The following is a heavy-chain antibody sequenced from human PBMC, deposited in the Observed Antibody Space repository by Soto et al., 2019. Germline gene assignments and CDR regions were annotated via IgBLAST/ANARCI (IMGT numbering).Heavy chain of an antibody. J-gene: IGHJ6*03. D-gene: IGHD3-10*01. CDR3: ARSRRVRGDLNYYYYMDV. CDR1: GGSISSGGYY. V-gene: IGHV4-31*03. Sequence: TLSLTCTVSGGSISSGGYYWSWTRQHPGKGLEWIGYIYYSGSTYYNPSLKSRVTISVDTSKNQFSLKLSSVTAADTAVYYCARSRRVRGDLNYYYYMDVWGKGTTVTVSS. CDR2: IYYSGST.